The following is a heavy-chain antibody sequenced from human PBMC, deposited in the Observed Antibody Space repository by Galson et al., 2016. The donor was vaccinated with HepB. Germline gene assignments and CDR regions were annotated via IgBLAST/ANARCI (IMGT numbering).Heavy chain of an antibody. CDR1: GFKFSDYD. J-gene: IGHJ4*02. V-gene: IGHV3-72*01. CDR2: SRNTPSGYPI. CDR3: TRVFDY. Sequence: SLRLSCAASGFKFSDYDMDWVRQATGKGLEWLGRSRNTPSGYPIEYAASVKGRFTLSRDYSRSSQYLQMDSLRTEDTAVYYCTRVFDYWGQGALVTVSS.